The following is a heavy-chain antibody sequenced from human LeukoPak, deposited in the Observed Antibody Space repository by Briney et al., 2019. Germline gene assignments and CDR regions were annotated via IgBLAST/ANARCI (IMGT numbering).Heavy chain of an antibody. CDR2: IRSKANSYAT. Sequence: PGGSLRLSCAASGFTFSGSAMHWVRQASGKGLEWVGRIRSKANSYATAYAASVKGRFTISRDDSKNTAYLEMNSLKTEDTAVYFCTRRGTASAPDDYWGQGALVTVSS. CDR1: GFTFSGSA. V-gene: IGHV3-73*01. J-gene: IGHJ4*02. CDR3: TRRGTASAPDDY. D-gene: IGHD6-13*01.